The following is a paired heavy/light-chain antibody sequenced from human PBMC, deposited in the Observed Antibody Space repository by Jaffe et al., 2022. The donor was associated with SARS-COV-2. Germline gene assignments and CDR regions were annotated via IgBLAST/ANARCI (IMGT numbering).Light chain of an antibody. CDR3: SAYAGSNNFVV. CDR2: EVS. V-gene: IGLV2-8*01. CDR1: SSDVGGYNY. Sequence: QSALTQPPSASGSPGQSVTISCTGTSSDVGGYNYVSWYQQHPGKAPKFLIYEVSKRPSGVPDRFSGSKSGNTASLTVSGLQAEDEADYYCSAYAGSNNFVVFGTGTKVTVL. J-gene: IGLJ1*01.
Heavy chain of an antibody. Sequence: QVQLQESGPGLVKPSQTLSLTCTVSGDPISSGSFYWSWLRQPAGKGLEWIGRVQGSGSTNYNPSLKSRVTLSADTSKNHFSLMLTSVTAADTAVYYCARSKAVILSVFDYWGQGTLVTVSS. V-gene: IGHV4-61*02. D-gene: IGHD2-21*01. CDR3: ARSKAVILSVFDY. J-gene: IGHJ4*02. CDR1: GDPISSGSFY. CDR2: VQGSGST.